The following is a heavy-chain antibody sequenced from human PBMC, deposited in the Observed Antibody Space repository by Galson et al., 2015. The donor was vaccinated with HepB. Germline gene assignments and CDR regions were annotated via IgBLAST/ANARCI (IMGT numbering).Heavy chain of an antibody. V-gene: IGHV3-11*01. CDR3: ARDRGGYSSSWPTDHGRVDY. J-gene: IGHJ4*02. CDR1: GFTFSDYY. Sequence: SLRLSCAASGFTFSDYYMSWIRQAPGKGLEWVSYISSSGSTIYYADSVKGRFTISRGNAKNSLYLQMNSLRAEDTAVYYCARDRGGYSSSWPTDHGRVDYWGQGTLVTVSS. D-gene: IGHD6-13*01. CDR2: ISSSGSTI.